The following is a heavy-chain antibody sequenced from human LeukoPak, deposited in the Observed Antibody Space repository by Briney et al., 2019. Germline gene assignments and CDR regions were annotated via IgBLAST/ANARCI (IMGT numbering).Heavy chain of an antibody. Sequence: GGSLRLSCAASGFTFSSYSMNWVRQPPGKGLEWVSYISSSSSYIYYADSVKGRFTISRDNAKNSLYLQMNSLRAEDTAVYYCAREGGSGSYGAFDIWGQGTMVTVSS. V-gene: IGHV3-21*01. CDR2: ISSSSSYI. D-gene: IGHD1-26*01. CDR1: GFTFSSYS. CDR3: AREGGSGSYGAFDI. J-gene: IGHJ3*02.